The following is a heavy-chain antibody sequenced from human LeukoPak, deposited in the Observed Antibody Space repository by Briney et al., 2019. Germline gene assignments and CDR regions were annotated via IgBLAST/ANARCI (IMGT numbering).Heavy chain of an antibody. CDR2: IDWDDDE. J-gene: IGHJ6*03. Sequence: SGPALVKPTQTLTLTCTFSGFSLSTSGMCVSWIRQPPGKALEWLARIDWDDDEYYSTSLKTRLTISKDTSKNQVVLTMTNMDPVDTATYYCARISGIAPNYSYYYLDVWGKGTTVTVSS. CDR3: ARISGIAPNYSYYYLDV. V-gene: IGHV2-70*11. CDR1: GFSLSTSGMC. D-gene: IGHD6-13*01.